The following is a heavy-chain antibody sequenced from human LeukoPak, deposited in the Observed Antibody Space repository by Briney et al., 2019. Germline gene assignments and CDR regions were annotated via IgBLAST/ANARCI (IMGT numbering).Heavy chain of an antibody. D-gene: IGHD3-22*01. J-gene: IGHJ4*02. Sequence: QPSETLSLTCTVSGGSISSYYWSWIRQPPGKGLEWIGYIYYSGSTNYNPSLKSRVTISVDTSKNQFSLKLSSVTAADTAVYYCARSPGYYDSSGYYPYGVDYWGQGTLVTVSS. CDR1: GGSISSYY. CDR2: IYYSGST. CDR3: ARSPGYYDSSGYYPYGVDY. V-gene: IGHV4-59*01.